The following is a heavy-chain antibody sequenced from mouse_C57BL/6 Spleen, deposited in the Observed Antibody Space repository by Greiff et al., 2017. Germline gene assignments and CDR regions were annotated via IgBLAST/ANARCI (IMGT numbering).Heavy chain of an antibody. V-gene: IGHV1-50*01. D-gene: IGHD4-1*01. J-gene: IGHJ2*01. CDR2: IDPSDSYT. CDR3: ARRTGTLNFDY. Sequence: QVQLKQSGAELVKPGASVKLSCKASGYTFTSYWMQWVKQRPGQGLEWIGEIDPSDSYTNYNQKFKGKATLTVDTSSSTAYMQLSSLTSEDSAVYYCARRTGTLNFDYWGQGTTLTVSS. CDR1: GYTFTSYW.